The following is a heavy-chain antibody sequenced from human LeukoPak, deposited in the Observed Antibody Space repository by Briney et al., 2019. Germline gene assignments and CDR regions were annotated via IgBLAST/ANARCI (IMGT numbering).Heavy chain of an antibody. CDR3: ASLPIDSSTGTFGWFDP. CDR2: ISYSGST. Sequence: SETLSLTCTVSGGSVSSDHWTWIRQPPGKGLEWTARISYSGSTNYNPSLKSRVTISLDSSKNQFSLRLSSVTPADTAAYYCASLPIDSSTGTFGWFDPWGQGTLVTVSS. D-gene: IGHD1-14*01. J-gene: IGHJ5*02. V-gene: IGHV4-59*02. CDR1: GGSVSSDH.